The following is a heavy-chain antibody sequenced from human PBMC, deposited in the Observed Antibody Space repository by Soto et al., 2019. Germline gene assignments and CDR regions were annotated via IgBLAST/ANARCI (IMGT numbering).Heavy chain of an antibody. J-gene: IGHJ5*02. D-gene: IGHD3-10*01. CDR3: ARGRITMVRGVGNWFDP. CDR2: INAGNGNT. Sequence: QVKLVQSGAEVKKPGASVKVSCKASGYTFTSYAMHWVRQAPGQRLEWMGWINAGNGNTKYSQKFQGRVTITRDTSASTAYMELSSLRSEDTAVYYCARGRITMVRGVGNWFDPWGQGTLVTVSS. V-gene: IGHV1-3*01. CDR1: GYTFTSYA.